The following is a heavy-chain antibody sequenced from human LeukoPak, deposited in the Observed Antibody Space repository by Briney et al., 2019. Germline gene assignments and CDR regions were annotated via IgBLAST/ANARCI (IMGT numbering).Heavy chain of an antibody. CDR1: GFTFSSCW. D-gene: IGHD6-6*01. CDR2: IKQDGSEK. J-gene: IGHJ3*02. Sequence: GGSLRLSCAASGFTFSSCWMSWVRQAPGKGLEWVANIKQDGSEKYYVDSVKGRFTISRDNAKNSLYLQMNSLRAEDTAVYYCARDGGGEYSSSTDAFDIWGQGTMVTVSS. CDR3: ARDGGGEYSSSTDAFDI. V-gene: IGHV3-7*01.